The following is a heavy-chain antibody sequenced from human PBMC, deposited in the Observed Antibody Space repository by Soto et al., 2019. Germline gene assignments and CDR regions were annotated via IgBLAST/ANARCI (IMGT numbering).Heavy chain of an antibody. V-gene: IGHV3-11*04. D-gene: IGHD3-16*01. Sequence: GGSLRLSCAASGFTFSDYYMSWIRQAPGKGLEWVSYISSSGSTIYYADSVKGRFTISRDNVKNSLYLQMNSLRAEDTAVYYCAREGMITPTEFDYWGQGTLVTVSS. CDR1: GFTFSDYY. J-gene: IGHJ4*02. CDR3: AREGMITPTEFDY. CDR2: ISSSGSTI.